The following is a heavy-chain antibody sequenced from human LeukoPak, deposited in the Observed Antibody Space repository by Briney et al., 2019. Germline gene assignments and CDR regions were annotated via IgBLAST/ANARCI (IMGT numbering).Heavy chain of an antibody. CDR2: ISYDGSNK. CDR3: AKVLGRSRAPANPSSLDY. Sequence: PGGSLRLSCAASGFTFSSYGMHWVRQAPGKGLEWVAVISYDGSNKYYADSVKGRFTISRDNSKNTLYLQMNSLRAEDTAVYYCAKVLGRSRAPANPSSLDYWGQGTLVTVSS. D-gene: IGHD2-2*01. CDR1: GFTFSSYG. J-gene: IGHJ4*02. V-gene: IGHV3-30*18.